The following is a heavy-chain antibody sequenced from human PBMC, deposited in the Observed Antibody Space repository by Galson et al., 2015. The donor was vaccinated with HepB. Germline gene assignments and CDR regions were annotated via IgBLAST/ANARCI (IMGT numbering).Heavy chain of an antibody. J-gene: IGHJ3*02. CDR1: GYTFTNYY. Sequence: SVKVSCKASGYTFTNYYMHWVRQAPGQGLEWMGIINPSGGSTSYAQKFQGRVTMTRDTSTSTVYMELSSLRSEDTAVYYCASHQGYCSSTSCYNRRLGAFDIWGQGTMVTVSS. CDR2: INPSGGST. CDR3: ASHQGYCSSTSCYNRRLGAFDI. V-gene: IGHV1-46*01. D-gene: IGHD2-2*02.